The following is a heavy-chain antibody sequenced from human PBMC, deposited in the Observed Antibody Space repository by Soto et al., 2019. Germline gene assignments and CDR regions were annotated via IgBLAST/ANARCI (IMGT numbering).Heavy chain of an antibody. D-gene: IGHD6-19*01. CDR1: GFTFDNYA. J-gene: IGHJ4*02. CDR2: MSASGGNT. CDR3: ASPGIAVAGTLY. V-gene: IGHV3-23*01. Sequence: PGGSLRLSCVVSGFTFDNYAMTWVRLAPGKGLECVSSMSASGGNTYYVDAVKGRFTISRDNSKNTLYLQMNSLRAEDTAVYYCASPGIAVAGTLYWGQGTLVTVSS.